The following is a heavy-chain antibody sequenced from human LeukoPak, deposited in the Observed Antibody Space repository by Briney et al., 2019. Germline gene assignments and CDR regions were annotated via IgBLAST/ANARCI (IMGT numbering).Heavy chain of an antibody. CDR3: ARSMTYRSTWYTDY. CDR2: ISYSGTT. V-gene: IGHV4-38-2*02. CDR1: GYSISSGYY. Sequence: SETLSLTCTVSGYSISSGYYWGWIRQPPGKGLEWIGYISYSGTTNYNPSLKSRVTISVDTSKNQFSLKLSSVTAADTAVYYCARSMTYRSTWYTDYWGQGTLVTVSS. J-gene: IGHJ4*02. D-gene: IGHD6-13*01.